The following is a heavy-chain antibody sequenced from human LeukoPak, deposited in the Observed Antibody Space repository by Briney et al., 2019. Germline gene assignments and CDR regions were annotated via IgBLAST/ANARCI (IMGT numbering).Heavy chain of an antibody. D-gene: IGHD3-10*01. J-gene: IGHJ4*02. CDR2: IKQDGSEK. Sequence: GGSLRLSCAASGFTFSSYWMSWVRQAPGKGLEWVANIKQDGSEKYYVDSVKGRFTISRDKSKNTLYLQMNSLRAEDTAVYYCASDYYYGSGSFFTWGQGTLVTVSS. CDR1: GFTFSSYW. V-gene: IGHV3-7*01. CDR3: ASDYYYGSGSFFT.